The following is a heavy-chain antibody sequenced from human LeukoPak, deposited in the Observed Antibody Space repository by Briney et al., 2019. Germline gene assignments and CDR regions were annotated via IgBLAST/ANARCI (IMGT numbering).Heavy chain of an antibody. D-gene: IGHD6-13*01. CDR1: GYTFTGYY. V-gene: IGHV1-2*02. Sequence: ASVKVSCKASGYTFTGYYMHWVRQAPGQGLEWMGWINPNSGGTNYAQKFQGRVTMTRDTSISTAYMELSRLRSDDPAVYYCARERYSGSWSPSSFDYWGQGTLVTVSS. CDR2: INPNSGGT. CDR3: ARERYSGSWSPSSFDY. J-gene: IGHJ4*02.